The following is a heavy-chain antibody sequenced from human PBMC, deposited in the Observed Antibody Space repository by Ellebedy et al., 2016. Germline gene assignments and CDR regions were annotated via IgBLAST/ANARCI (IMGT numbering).Heavy chain of an antibody. V-gene: IGHV3-23*01. CDR2: ISGGST. D-gene: IGHD6-19*01. Sequence: GGSLRLSCAASGFTFSSYAMSWVRQAPGKGLEWVSSISGGSTYYADSVKGRFTIPRDNSKKTVYLQMHSLRADDTAVYYCAKGHSTGWFLFDYWGHGTLVTVSS. CDR1: GFTFSSYA. J-gene: IGHJ4*01. CDR3: AKGHSTGWFLFDY.